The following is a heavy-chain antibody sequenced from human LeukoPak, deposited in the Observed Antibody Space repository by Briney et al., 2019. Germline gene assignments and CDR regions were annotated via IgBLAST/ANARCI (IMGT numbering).Heavy chain of an antibody. D-gene: IGHD1-26*01. J-gene: IGHJ4*02. CDR3: AREFSVVGARLYY. Sequence: APVKVSFKASGYTFTGYYMHWVRQAPGQGLEWMGWINPNSGGTNYAQKFQGRVTMTRDTSISTAYMELSRLRSDDTAVYYCAREFSVVGARLYYWGQGTLVTVSS. V-gene: IGHV1-2*02. CDR1: GYTFTGYY. CDR2: INPNSGGT.